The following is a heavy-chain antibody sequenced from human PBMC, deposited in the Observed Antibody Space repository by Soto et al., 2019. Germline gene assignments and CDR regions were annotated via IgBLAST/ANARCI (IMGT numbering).Heavy chain of an antibody. D-gene: IGHD6-19*01. V-gene: IGHV4-34*01. CDR3: ARGRPWIAVPGRAPQAWFDP. CDR1: GGSLSDYY. CDR2: INHSGST. Sequence: QVQLQQWGAGLLKPSETLSLTCAVYGGSLSDYYWSWIRQPPEKGLEWIGEINHSGSTNYNPSLXXRVTMSGATSXXHXSXXLSSVTAADTAVYYCARGRPWIAVPGRAPQAWFDPWGQGTQVTVSS. J-gene: IGHJ5*02.